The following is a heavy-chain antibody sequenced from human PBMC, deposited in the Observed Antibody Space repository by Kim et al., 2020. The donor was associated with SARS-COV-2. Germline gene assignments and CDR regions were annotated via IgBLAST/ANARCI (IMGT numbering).Heavy chain of an antibody. J-gene: IGHJ3*01. D-gene: IGHD3-22*01. Sequence: ASVKGSCKASGYTFTNYAIHWVRQAPGQRFEWMGWINAGNGNTRYSQKLQGRVTITRDTSASAAYMELSSLRSEDTAVYHCAREGHEGGYLTWGQGTMVTVSS. CDR1: GYTFTNYA. CDR2: INAGNGNT. V-gene: IGHV1-3*01. CDR3: AREGHEGGYLT.